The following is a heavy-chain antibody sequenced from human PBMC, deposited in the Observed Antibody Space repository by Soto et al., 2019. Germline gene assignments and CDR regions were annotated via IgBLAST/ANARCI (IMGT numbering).Heavy chain of an antibody. D-gene: IGHD5-18*01. CDR1: GGSISSNNW. Sequence: QVQLQESGPGLVKPSETLSLTCAVSGGSISSNNWWSWVRQSPGKGLEWIGEIYHTGSTNYNPSLKSRVTISVDKSKGQFSLRVTSVTAADTAVYYCARDQGDTPMPMGAFDIWGQGTMVTVSS. CDR2: IYHTGST. V-gene: IGHV4-4*02. CDR3: ARDQGDTPMPMGAFDI. J-gene: IGHJ3*02.